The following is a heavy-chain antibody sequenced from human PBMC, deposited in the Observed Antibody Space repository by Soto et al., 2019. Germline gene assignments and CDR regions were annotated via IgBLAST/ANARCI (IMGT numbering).Heavy chain of an antibody. V-gene: IGHV3-23*01. J-gene: IGHJ4*02. CDR1: GFTFSSYA. CDR3: AKDPRAVAGTPYYFDY. CDR2: ISGSGGST. D-gene: IGHD6-19*01. Sequence: PGGSLRLSCAASGFTFSSYAMSWVRQAPGKGLEWVSAISGSGGSTYYADSVKGRFTISRDNSKNTLYLQMNSLRAEDTAVYYCAKDPRAVAGTPYYFDYWGQGTLVTVSS.